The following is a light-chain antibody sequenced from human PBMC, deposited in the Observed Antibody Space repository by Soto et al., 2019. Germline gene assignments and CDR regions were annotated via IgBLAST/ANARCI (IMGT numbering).Light chain of an antibody. Sequence: EIVLTQSPATLSLSPGERATLSCRASQSVSSYLAWYQHKPGQAPRLLIYDASKRATCIPARFSGSGSGTDLTLTISSLEPEDFAVYYCQQRSNCPPTWTFVQGTRVEIK. CDR3: QQRSNCPPTWT. V-gene: IGKV3-11*01. J-gene: IGKJ1*01. CDR1: QSVSSY. CDR2: DAS.